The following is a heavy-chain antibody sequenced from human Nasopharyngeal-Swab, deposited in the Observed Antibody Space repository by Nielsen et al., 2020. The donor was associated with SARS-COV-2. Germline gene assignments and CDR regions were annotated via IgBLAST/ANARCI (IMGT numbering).Heavy chain of an antibody. CDR2: IKEDGSEK. Sequence: GGSLRLSCAAYGFTFSSYWMSWVRQAPGKGLEWVANIKEDGSEKYYVDSVKGRFTISRDNAKNSLYLQMNSLRAEDTAVYYCAGGNSAYHWGQGTLVTVSS. V-gene: IGHV3-7*03. CDR3: AGGNSAYH. CDR1: GFTFSSYW. J-gene: IGHJ5*02. D-gene: IGHD4-23*01.